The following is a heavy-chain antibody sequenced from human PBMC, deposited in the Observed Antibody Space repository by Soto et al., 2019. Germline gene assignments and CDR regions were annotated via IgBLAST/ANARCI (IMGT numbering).Heavy chain of an antibody. CDR3: AREKRIFGVVIMGNYYYGMDV. CDR2: IIPIFGTA. V-gene: IGHV1-69*01. J-gene: IGHJ6*02. D-gene: IGHD3-3*01. CDR1: GGTFSSYA. Sequence: QVQLVQSGAEVKKPGSSVKVSCKASGGTFSSYAISWVRQAPGQGLEWMGGIIPIFGTANYAQKFQGRVTITADESTSTAYMELSSLRSEDTAVYYCAREKRIFGVVIMGNYYYGMDVWGQGTTVTVSS.